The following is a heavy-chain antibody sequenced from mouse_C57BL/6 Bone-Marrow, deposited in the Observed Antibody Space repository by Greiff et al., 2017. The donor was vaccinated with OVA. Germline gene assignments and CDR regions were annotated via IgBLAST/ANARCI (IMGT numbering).Heavy chain of an antibody. D-gene: IGHD2-3*01. V-gene: IGHV1-61*01. CDR1: GYTFTSYW. J-gene: IGHJ4*01. Sequence: VQLQQSGAELVRPGSSVKLSCKASGYTFTSYWMDWVKQRPGQGLEWIGNIYPSDSETHYNQKFKDKATLTVDKSSSTAYMQLSSLTSEDSAVYYCARFGGYYEAMDYWGQGTSVTVSS. CDR2: IYPSDSET. CDR3: ARFGGYYEAMDY.